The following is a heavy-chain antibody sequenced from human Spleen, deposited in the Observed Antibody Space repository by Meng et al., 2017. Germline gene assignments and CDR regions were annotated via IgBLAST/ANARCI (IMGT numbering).Heavy chain of an antibody. J-gene: IGHJ6*02. CDR3: AGGAVVTLIFYHAMDV. V-gene: IGHV4-39*07. CDR2: IYYSGAS. D-gene: IGHD2-21*02. Sequence: GSLRLSCTVSGGSISSGSDYWGWIRQPPGKGLEWIGSIYYSGASYYNPSLKSRVTISVDTSKNQFSLKMASVTAADTAVYYCAGGAVVTLIFYHAMDVWGQGTTVTVSS. CDR1: GGSISSGSDY.